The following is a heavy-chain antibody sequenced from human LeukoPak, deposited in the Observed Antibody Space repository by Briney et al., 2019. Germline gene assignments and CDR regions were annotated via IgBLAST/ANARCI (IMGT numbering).Heavy chain of an antibody. CDR3: ARGTIAAAGTSVWYFDL. CDR2: INPSGGST. V-gene: IGHV1-46*01. CDR1: GYTFTSYG. Sequence: ASVRVSCKASGYTFTSYGISWVRQAPGQGLEWMGIINPSGGSTSYAQKFQGRVTMTRDTSTSTVYMELSSLRSEDTAVYYCARGTIAAAGTSVWYFDLWGRGTLVTVSS. D-gene: IGHD6-13*01. J-gene: IGHJ2*01.